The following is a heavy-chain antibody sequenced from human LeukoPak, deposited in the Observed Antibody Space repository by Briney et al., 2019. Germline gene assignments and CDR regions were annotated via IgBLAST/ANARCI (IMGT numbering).Heavy chain of an antibody. CDR2: IRSNSDGGTI. CDR3: ATDFYDST. V-gene: IGHV3-15*07. D-gene: IGHD3-22*01. Sequence: GGSLRLSCAASRFTFSNYGVNWVRQAPGKGLEWVGRIRSNSDGGTIDYAAPVKGRFTLSRDDSKTTLYLQMNSLQTEDTAVYYCATDFYDSTWGQGTLVTVSS. J-gene: IGHJ5*02. CDR1: RFTFSNYG.